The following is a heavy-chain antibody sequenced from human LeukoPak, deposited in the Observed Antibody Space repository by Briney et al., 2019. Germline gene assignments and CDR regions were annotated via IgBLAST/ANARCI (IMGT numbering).Heavy chain of an antibody. Sequence: ASVKVSCKASGYTFTGYYMHWVRQAPGQGLEWIGWINPNSGGTNYAQKLQGRVTMTRDTSISAVYMELSRLRSDDTAVYYCARGDKWLLLHFDYWGQGTLVTVSS. CDR1: GYTFTGYY. CDR3: ARGDKWLLLHFDY. V-gene: IGHV1-2*02. J-gene: IGHJ4*02. D-gene: IGHD3-22*01. CDR2: INPNSGGT.